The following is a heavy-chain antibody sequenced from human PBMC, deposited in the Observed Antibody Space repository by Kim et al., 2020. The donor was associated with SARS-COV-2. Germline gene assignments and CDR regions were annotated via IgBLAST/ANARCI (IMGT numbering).Heavy chain of an antibody. CDR2: INAGNGNT. V-gene: IGHV1-3*01. CDR3: ARVPRGYCSSTSCYVLFFDY. D-gene: IGHD2-2*01. J-gene: IGHJ4*02. CDR1: GYTFTSYA. Sequence: ASVKVSCKASGYTFTSYAMHWVRQAPGQRLEWMGWINAGNGNTKYSQKFQGRVTITRDTSASTAYMELSSLRSEDTAVYYCARVPRGYCSSTSCYVLFFDYWGQGTLVTVSS.